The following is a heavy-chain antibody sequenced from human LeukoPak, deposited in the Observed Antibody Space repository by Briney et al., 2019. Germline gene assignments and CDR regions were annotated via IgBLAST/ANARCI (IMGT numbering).Heavy chain of an antibody. Sequence: SGESLKISCKGSGYSFTSYWIGWVRQMPGKGLEWMGIIYPGDSDTRYSPSLQGQVTISADKSISTAYLQWSSLKASDTAMYYCARREPGDYGSYYFDYWGQGTLVTVSS. J-gene: IGHJ4*02. CDR3: ARREPGDYGSYYFDY. CDR2: IYPGDSDT. D-gene: IGHD4-17*01. V-gene: IGHV5-51*01. CDR1: GYSFTSYW.